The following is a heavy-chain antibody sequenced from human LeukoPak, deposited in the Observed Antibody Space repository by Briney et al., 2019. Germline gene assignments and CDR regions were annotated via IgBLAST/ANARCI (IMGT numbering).Heavy chain of an antibody. Sequence: SDTLSLSCAVYGESLNYYYWSWIRQSPGKGLEWIGDIFDGKTINYNPSLKSRVTISAATSSQQFSLNLKSVTAADTAVYFCASGAWAARLNSWAQGALVIVSS. CDR2: IFDGKTI. J-gene: IGHJ4*02. D-gene: IGHD4-23*01. V-gene: IGHV4-34*12. CDR3: ASGAWAARLNS. CDR1: GESLNYYY.